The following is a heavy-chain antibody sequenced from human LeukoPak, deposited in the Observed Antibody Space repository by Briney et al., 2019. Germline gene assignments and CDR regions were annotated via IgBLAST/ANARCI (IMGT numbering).Heavy chain of an antibody. Sequence: SETLSLTCIVSGGSTSSYYWSWIRQPPGKGLEWIGYIHYSGSTNYNPSLKSRVTISLDTSKNQFSLELSSVTAADTAVYYCARLFWSDSHSFDYWGQGTLVTVSS. V-gene: IGHV4-59*01. CDR2: IHYSGST. CDR3: ARLFWSDSHSFDY. D-gene: IGHD3-3*01. J-gene: IGHJ4*02. CDR1: GGSTSSYY.